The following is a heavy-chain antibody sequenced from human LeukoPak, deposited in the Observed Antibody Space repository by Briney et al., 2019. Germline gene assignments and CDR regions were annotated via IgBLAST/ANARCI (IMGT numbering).Heavy chain of an antibody. CDR3: ARDRYDVGIAFDF. CDR1: GYMFGVFG. CDR2: IRVHNGDT. V-gene: IGHV1-18*01. J-gene: IGHJ3*01. Sequence: ASVKVSCKASGYMFGVFGITWVRQAPGQGLEWMGSIRVHNGDTNYAHKFQGRLTMTTDTSATTAYMELRSLKSDDTAVYSCARDRYDVGIAFDFWGQGTMVTVSS. D-gene: IGHD3-9*01.